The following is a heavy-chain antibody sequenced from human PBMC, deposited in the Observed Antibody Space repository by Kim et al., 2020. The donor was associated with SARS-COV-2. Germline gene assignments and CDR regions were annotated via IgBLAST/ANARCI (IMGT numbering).Heavy chain of an antibody. CDR3: ARDPGTSCFDY. V-gene: IGHV1-2*02. Sequence: TNDAQKFQGRVTMTRDTSISTAYMELSRLRSDDTAVYYCARDPGTSCFDYWGQGTLVTVSS. CDR2: T. J-gene: IGHJ4*02. D-gene: IGHD2-2*01.